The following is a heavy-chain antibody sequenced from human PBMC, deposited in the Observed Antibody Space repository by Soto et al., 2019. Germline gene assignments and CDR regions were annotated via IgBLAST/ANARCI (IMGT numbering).Heavy chain of an antibody. J-gene: IGHJ4*02. CDR3: TRSKWELPAFYYFDY. D-gene: IGHD1-26*01. CDR1: GFTFGDYA. CDR2: IRSKAYGGTT. V-gene: IGHV3-49*03. Sequence: GGSLRLSCTASGFTFGDYAMSWFRQAPGKGLEWVGFIRSKAYGGTTEYAASVKGRFTISRDDSKSIAYLQMNSLKTEDTAVYYCTRSKWELPAFYYFDYWGQGTLVTVSS.